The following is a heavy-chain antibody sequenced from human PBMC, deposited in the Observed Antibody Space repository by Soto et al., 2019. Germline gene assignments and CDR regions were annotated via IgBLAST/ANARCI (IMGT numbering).Heavy chain of an antibody. CDR1: GGSFSGYS. D-gene: IGHD2-2*01. Sequence: QVQLQQWGAGLLKPSETLSLTCAVYGGSFSGYSWTWIRQPPGKGLEWIGEINHNGSTYYNPSLKSRVTISVDTSKNQFSLRLSSVTAADTAVYYCARGGGYCSSINCPATGNFDYWGQGTLVTVSS. CDR2: INHNGST. V-gene: IGHV4-34*01. J-gene: IGHJ4*02. CDR3: ARGGGYCSSINCPATGNFDY.